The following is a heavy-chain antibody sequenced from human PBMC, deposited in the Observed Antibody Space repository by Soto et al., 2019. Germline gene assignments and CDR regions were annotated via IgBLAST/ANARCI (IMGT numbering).Heavy chain of an antibody. CDR2: INHSGST. CDR1: GGSFSGYY. V-gene: IGHV4-34*01. Sequence: QVQLQQWGAGLLKPSETLSLTCAVYGGSFSGYYWSWIRQPPGKGLEWIGEINHSGSTNYNPSLKSRVTISVDTSKNQFSLKLSSVPAADTAVYYCARGRDTAMATSGVYFDHWGQGTLVTVSS. J-gene: IGHJ4*02. CDR3: ARGRDTAMATSGVYFDH. D-gene: IGHD5-18*01.